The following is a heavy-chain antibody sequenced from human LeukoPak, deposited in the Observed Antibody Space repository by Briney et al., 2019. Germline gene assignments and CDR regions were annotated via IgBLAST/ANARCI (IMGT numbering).Heavy chain of an antibody. V-gene: IGHV3-21*01. CDR2: ISSSSSYI. CDR1: GFTFSSYS. Sequence: PGGSLRLSCAASGFTFSSYSMNWVRQAPGKGLEWVSSISSSSSYIYYADSVKGRFTISRDNAKNSLYLQMNSLRAEDTAVYYCARDLEFSYYYYYYYMDVWGKGTTVTVSS. D-gene: IGHD3-16*02. CDR3: ARDLEFSYYYYYYYMDV. J-gene: IGHJ6*03.